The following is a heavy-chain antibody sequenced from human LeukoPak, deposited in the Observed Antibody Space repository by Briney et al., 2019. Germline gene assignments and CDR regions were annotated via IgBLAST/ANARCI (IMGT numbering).Heavy chain of an antibody. CDR2: ISGSGGST. CDR1: GFTFSSYA. J-gene: IGHJ5*02. CDR3: AKDRQWELLPADNWFDP. V-gene: IGHV3-23*01. D-gene: IGHD1-26*01. Sequence: GGSLRLSCAASGFTFSSYAMSWVRQAPGKGLEWVSAISGSGGSTYYADSVKGRFTISRDNSKNTLYLQMNSLRAEDTAVYYCAKDRQWELLPADNWFDPWGQGTLVTVSS.